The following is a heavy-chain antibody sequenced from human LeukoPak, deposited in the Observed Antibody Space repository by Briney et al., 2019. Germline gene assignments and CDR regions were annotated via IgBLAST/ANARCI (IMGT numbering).Heavy chain of an antibody. D-gene: IGHD4-17*01. CDR2: IYYSGST. V-gene: IGHV4-39*07. J-gene: IGHJ6*03. CDR3: ARTDGDYYYYYYMDV. Sequence: SETLSLTCTVSGGSISSSSYYWGWIRQPPGKGLGWIGSIYYSGSTFYNPSLKSRVTISVDTSKNQFSLKLSSVTAADTAVYYCARTDGDYYYYYYMDVWGKGTTVTISS. CDR1: GGSISSSSYY.